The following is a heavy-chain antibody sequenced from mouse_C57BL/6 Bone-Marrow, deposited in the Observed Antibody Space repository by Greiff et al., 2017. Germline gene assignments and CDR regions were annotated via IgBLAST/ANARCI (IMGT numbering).Heavy chain of an antibody. V-gene: IGHV1-7*01. J-gene: IGHJ1*03. Sequence: QVQLQQSGAELAKPGASVKLSCKASGYTFTSYWMHWVQQRPGQGLEWIGYINPSSGYTKYTQKFKDQATLTADKSSSTAYMQMSSLTYEDSAVYYWERWGTTGVRYVDVWGRGTAVTVSA. CDR1: GYTFTSYW. D-gene: IGHD1-1*01. CDR2: INPSSGYT. CDR3: ERWGTTGVRYVDV.